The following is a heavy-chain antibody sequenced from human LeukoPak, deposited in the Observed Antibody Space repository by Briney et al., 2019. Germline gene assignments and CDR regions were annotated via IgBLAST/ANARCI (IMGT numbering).Heavy chain of an antibody. CDR2: VSGSGSTV. J-gene: IGHJ4*02. V-gene: IGHV3-48*01. Sequence: GGSLRLSCAASGFTFSDHIMNWVRQLPGKRLEWVAYVSGSGSTVYYADSVKGRFTISRDNGKSSLYLQMNSLRVEDRALYYCVRQFASWGQGTLVTVSS. CDR1: GFTFSDHI. CDR3: VRQFAS.